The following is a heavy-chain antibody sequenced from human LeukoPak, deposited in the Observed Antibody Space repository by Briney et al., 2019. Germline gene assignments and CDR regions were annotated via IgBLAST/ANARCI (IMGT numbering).Heavy chain of an antibody. CDR1: GYTFTVYN. CDR2: MNPNSGNT. V-gene: IGHV1-8*01. CDR3: ARYYDILTGLSRDY. D-gene: IGHD3-9*01. Sequence: ASVRVSSKASGYTFTVYNINWVRQAPGQGLEWMVWMNPNSGNTGYAQKFQGRVTMTRNTSISTAYMELSSLRSEDTAVYYCARYYDILTGLSRDYWGQGTLVTVSS. J-gene: IGHJ4*02.